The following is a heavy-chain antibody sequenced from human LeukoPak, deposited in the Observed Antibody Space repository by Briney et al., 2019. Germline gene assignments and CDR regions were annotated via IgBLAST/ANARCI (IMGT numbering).Heavy chain of an antibody. CDR3: ARSGYCSSTSCWPFDP. J-gene: IGHJ5*02. Sequence: SETLSLTCTVSGGSISSSSYYLGWIRQPPGKGLEWIGSIYYSGSTYYNPSLKSRVTISVDTSKNQFSLKLSSVTAADTAVYYCARSGYCSSTSCWPFDPWGQGTLVTVSS. CDR1: GGSISSSSYY. CDR2: IYYSGST. V-gene: IGHV4-39*07. D-gene: IGHD2-2*03.